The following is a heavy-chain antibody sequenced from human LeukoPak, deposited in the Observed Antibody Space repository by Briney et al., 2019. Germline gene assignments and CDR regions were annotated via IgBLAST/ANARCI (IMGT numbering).Heavy chain of an antibody. CDR1: GASLSGYY. D-gene: IGHD3-10*01. J-gene: IGHJ4*02. Sequence: PSETLSLTCEVSGASLSGYYWSWIRQAPGKGLEWIGEISHSGSTNYNPSLKSRFTISAHTSKNQFSLKLSSVSGADTAVYFWARHGWGAGSYWFYWGQGTLVTVSA. CDR2: ISHSGST. V-gene: IGHV4-34*01. CDR3: ARHGWGAGSYWFY.